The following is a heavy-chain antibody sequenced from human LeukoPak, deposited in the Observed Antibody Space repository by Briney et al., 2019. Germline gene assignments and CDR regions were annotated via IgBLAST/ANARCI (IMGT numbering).Heavy chain of an antibody. V-gene: IGHV3-48*04. D-gene: IGHD3-22*01. Sequence: GGSLRLSCAASGFTFRSYSMNWVRQAPGKGLEWVSYISSSSSTIYYADSVKGRFTISRDNAKNSLYLQMNSLRAEDTAVYYCARGSGYPEYYFDYWGQGTLVTVSS. CDR2: ISSSSSTI. J-gene: IGHJ4*02. CDR1: GFTFRSYS. CDR3: ARGSGYPEYYFDY.